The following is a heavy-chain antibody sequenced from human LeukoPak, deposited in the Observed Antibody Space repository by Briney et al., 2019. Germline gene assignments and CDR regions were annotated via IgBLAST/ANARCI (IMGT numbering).Heavy chain of an antibody. J-gene: IGHJ4*02. D-gene: IGHD4-17*01. CDR1: GGSISSYY. CDR3: ARAPYGDLRFDY. CDR2: IYTSGST. V-gene: IGHV4-4*07. Sequence: SESLSLTCTVSGGSISSYYWSWIRQPAGKGLEWIGRIYTSGSTNYNPSLKSRFTMSVDMSKNQFSLKLTSVTAADTAVYYCARAPYGDLRFDYWGQGTLVTVSS.